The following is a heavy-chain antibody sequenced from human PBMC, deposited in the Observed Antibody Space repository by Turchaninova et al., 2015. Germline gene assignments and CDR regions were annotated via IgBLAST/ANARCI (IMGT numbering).Heavy chain of an antibody. CDR1: GGAISSYY. CDR2: IYYSGST. CDR3: ARDRGMHYDFWSGYYNWFDP. V-gene: IGHV4-59*01. J-gene: IGHJ5*02. D-gene: IGHD3-3*01. Sequence: QVQLQESGPGRVTPSETLSLPCTVSGGAISSYYWSWIRQPPGKGLEWIGYIYYSGSTNYNPSLKSRVTISVDTSKNQFSLKLSSVTAADTAVYYCARDRGMHYDFWSGYYNWFDPWGQGTLVTVSS.